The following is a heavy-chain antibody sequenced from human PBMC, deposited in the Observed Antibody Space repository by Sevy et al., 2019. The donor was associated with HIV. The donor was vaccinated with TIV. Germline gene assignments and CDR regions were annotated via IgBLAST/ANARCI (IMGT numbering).Heavy chain of an antibody. CDR1: GFTFSTYS. J-gene: IGHJ3*02. CDR2: ISSGSSYI. CDR3: ARRRHGSKGGDVFDI. Sequence: GGSLRLSCAASGFTFSTYSMNWVRQAPGKGLEWVSSISSGSSYIYYADSLKGRFTISRDNAKKSLHLQMNSLRAEDTAVYYCARRRHGSKGGDVFDIWGQGTMVTVSS. V-gene: IGHV3-21*01. D-gene: IGHD2-2*01.